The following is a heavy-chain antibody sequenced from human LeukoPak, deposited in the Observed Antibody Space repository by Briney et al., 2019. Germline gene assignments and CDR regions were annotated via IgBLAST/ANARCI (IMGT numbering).Heavy chain of an antibody. D-gene: IGHD5-24*01. CDR2: IIPIFRAT. V-gene: IGHV1-69*13. J-gene: IGHJ4*02. Sequence: SVKVSCKPSGGAFSSYGVSWVRQAPGQGLEWMGGIIPIFRATNYAQRFRGRVTITADESTSTAYMELSSLRSEDTAVYYCARSQRAGYNVYYFDSWGQGTLVTASS. CDR1: GGAFSSYG. CDR3: ARSQRAGYNVYYFDS.